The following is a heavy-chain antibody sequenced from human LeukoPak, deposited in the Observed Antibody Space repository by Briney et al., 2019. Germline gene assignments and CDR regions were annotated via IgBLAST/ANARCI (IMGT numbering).Heavy chain of an antibody. CDR1: GYTFSDYY. CDR2: INPDSGGT. Sequence: ASVRVSCKASGYTFSDYYIHWMRQAPGQGLEWMGWINPDSGGTSYAQKFQGRVTMDRDTSISTVYVEVSRLRSDDTAVYYCARSDSYTWFDPWGQGTLVTVSS. CDR3: ARSDSYTWFDP. J-gene: IGHJ5*02. V-gene: IGHV1-2*02. D-gene: IGHD2-2*02.